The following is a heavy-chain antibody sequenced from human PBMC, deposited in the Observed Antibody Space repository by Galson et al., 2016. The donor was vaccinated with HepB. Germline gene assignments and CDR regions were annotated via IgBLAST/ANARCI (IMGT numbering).Heavy chain of an antibody. CDR3: AKVGTTVLTPGKYRLEYFQL. J-gene: IGHJ1*01. CDR1: GFSFSSYA. Sequence: SLRLSCAASGFSFSSYAMSWARQAPWKGLEWVSTITGSGGTTYYADSVKGRVTISRDNSKNTLYLQMNSLRAEDTAIYYCAKVGTTVLTPGKYRLEYFQLWGQGTLVTVSS. V-gene: IGHV3-23*01. D-gene: IGHD4-23*01. CDR2: ITGSGGTT.